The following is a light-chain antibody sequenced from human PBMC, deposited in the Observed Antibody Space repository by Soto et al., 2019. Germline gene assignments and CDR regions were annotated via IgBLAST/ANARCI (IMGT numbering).Light chain of an antibody. V-gene: IGLV2-11*01. CDR3: CSYAGSHTFV. CDR1: SSDVGGYNY. J-gene: IGLJ1*01. CDR2: DVS. Sequence: QSVLTQPRSVSGSPGQSVTISCTGTSSDVGGYNYVSWYQQHPGKAPKVMIYDVSKRPSGVPDRFSGSKSGNTASLTISGLQADDEADYYCCSYAGSHTFVFGTGTKVT.